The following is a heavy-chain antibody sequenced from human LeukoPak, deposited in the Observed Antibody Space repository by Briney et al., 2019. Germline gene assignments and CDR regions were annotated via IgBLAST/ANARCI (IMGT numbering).Heavy chain of an antibody. CDR1: GFTFSSYG. J-gene: IGHJ3*02. CDR2: ISYDGSNK. CDR3: ARAATDGYNYGYGAFDI. D-gene: IGHD5-18*01. Sequence: GGSLRLSCAASGFTFSSYGMHWIRQAPGKGLEWVTVISYDGSNKFYADSVKGRFTISRDNAKNSLYLQMNSLRAEDTAVYYCARAATDGYNYGYGAFDIWGQGTMVTVSS. V-gene: IGHV3-30*03.